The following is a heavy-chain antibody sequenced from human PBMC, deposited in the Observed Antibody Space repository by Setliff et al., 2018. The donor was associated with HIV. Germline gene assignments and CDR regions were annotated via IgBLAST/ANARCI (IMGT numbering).Heavy chain of an antibody. D-gene: IGHD6-19*01. J-gene: IGHJ5*02. CDR1: GGSLIDYY. CDR3: ARGLLSGWPHPDWFDP. V-gene: IGHV4-34*01. CDR2: INHSGST. Sequence: LSLTCAVYGGSLIDYYWSWIRQPPGKGLEWIGEINHSGSTNYSPSLKGRVTISIDTSKSQFSLKLTSVTAADTAVYYCARGLLSGWPHPDWFDPRGHGILVTVSS.